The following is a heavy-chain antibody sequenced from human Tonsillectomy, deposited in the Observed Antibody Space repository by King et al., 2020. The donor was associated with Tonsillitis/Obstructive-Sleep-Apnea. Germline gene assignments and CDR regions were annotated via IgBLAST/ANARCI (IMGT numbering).Heavy chain of an antibody. CDR2: ISTSRGYT. J-gene: IGHJ4*02. V-gene: IGHV3-11*05. CDR3: ARGKNQLFLPFGS. CDR1: GFTFNDNY. Sequence: VQLVESGGGLVKPGGSLRLSCAASGFTFNDNYMSWIRQAPGKGLEWISYISTSRGYTKYTDSVRGRFTIARDDAKNLVYLQMNSLRVDDTAVYYCARGKNQLFLPFGSWGQGTLVTVSS. D-gene: IGHD2-2*01.